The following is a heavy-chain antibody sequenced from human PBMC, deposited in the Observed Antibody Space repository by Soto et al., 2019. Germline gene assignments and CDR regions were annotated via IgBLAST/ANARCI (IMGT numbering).Heavy chain of an antibody. V-gene: IGHV4-59*01. CDR3: ARVQSSSPYYYYGMDV. J-gene: IGHJ6*02. CDR1: GGSISSYY. CDR2: IYYSGST. D-gene: IGHD6-6*01. Sequence: SETLSLTCTVSGGSISSYYWSWIRQPPGKGLEWIGYIYYSGSTNYNPSLKSRVTISVDTSKNQFSLKLGSVTAADTAVYYCARVQSSSPYYYYGMDVWGQGTTVTVSS.